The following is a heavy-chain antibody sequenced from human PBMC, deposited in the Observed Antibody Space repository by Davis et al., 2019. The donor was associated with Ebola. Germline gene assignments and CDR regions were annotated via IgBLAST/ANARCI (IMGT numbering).Heavy chain of an antibody. J-gene: IGHJ4*02. CDR2: IIPIFGTA. CDR1: GYTFTSYG. Sequence: SVKVSCKASGYTFTSYGISWVRQAPGQGLEWMGGIIPIFGTANYAQKFQGRVTITADESTSTAYMELSSLRSEDTAVYYCARDFGTIQDYWGQGTLVTVSS. CDR3: ARDFGTIQDY. V-gene: IGHV1-69*13. D-gene: IGHD3-16*01.